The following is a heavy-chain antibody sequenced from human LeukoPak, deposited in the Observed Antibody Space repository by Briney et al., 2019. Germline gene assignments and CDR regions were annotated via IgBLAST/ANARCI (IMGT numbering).Heavy chain of an antibody. V-gene: IGHV3-21*01. CDR2: ISTSSIYI. D-gene: IGHD2-15*01. CDR3: ARGADGVSSNSRGWFDP. Sequence: GGSLRLSCAASGFTFSSYSMNWVRQGPGKGREWVSSISTSSIYIYYADSVKGRFTISRDNAKNSLYLQMNSLRAEDTAVYYCARGADGVSSNSRGWFDPWGQGTLVTVSS. CDR1: GFTFSSYS. J-gene: IGHJ5*02.